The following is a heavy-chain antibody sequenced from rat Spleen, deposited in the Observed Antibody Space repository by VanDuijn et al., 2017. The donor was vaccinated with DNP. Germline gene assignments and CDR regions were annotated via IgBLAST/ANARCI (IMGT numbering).Heavy chain of an antibody. CDR1: GYTFTTYY. CDR3: ARGSDGVWFVY. Sequence: QVQLQQSGAELAKPGSSVMISCRASGYTFTTYYIGWIKQTTRQGLEFIGYINTGSGGTNYNEKFKGKATLTGGKSSSTAFMQLSSLTPDDSAVYYCARGSDGVWFVYWGQGTLVTVSS. J-gene: IGHJ3*01. CDR2: INTGSGGT. V-gene: IGHV1-43*01. D-gene: IGHD4-3*01.